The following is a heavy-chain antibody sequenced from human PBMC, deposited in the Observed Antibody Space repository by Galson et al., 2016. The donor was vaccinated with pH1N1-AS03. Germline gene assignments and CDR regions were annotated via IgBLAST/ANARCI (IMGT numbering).Heavy chain of an antibody. CDR2: IDWNDNK. D-gene: IGHD4-17*01. Sequence: PALVKPTQTLTLTCTFSGFSLSTSGMCVSWIRQPPGKALEWLARIDWNDNKYYSTSLKTRLTISKDTSKNQVVLTMTNMDPVGTATYYCARFHYGDYSGWFDPWAREPWSSSPQ. V-gene: IGHV2-70*11. J-gene: IGHJ5*02. CDR3: ARFHYGDYSGWFDP. CDR1: GFSLSTSGMC.